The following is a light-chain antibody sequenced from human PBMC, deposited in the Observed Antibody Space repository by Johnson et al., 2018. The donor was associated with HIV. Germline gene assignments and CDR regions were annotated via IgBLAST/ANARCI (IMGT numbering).Light chain of an antibody. CDR2: ENN. CDR1: SSNIGSNY. V-gene: IGLV1-51*02. J-gene: IGLJ1*01. Sequence: QSVLTQPPSVSAAPGQKVTISCSGGSSNIGSNYVSWYQHFPGTAPKLLIFENNKRPSGTPDRFSGSKSGTSATLGITGLQTGDEADYYCGTWDTSLRSGFFGTGTKVTVL. CDR3: GTWDTSLRSGF.